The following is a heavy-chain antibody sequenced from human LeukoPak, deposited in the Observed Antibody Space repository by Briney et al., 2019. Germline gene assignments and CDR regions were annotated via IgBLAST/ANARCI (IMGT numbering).Heavy chain of an antibody. CDR2: IYTSGST. Sequence: SETLSLTCTVSGGSISSYYWSWLRQPAGKGLEWIGRIYTSGSTNYNPSLKSRVTMSVDTSKNQFSLKLSSVTAADTAVYYCARDMVRGVILQRAPFDPWGQGTLVTVSS. J-gene: IGHJ5*02. V-gene: IGHV4-4*07. CDR1: GGSISSYY. D-gene: IGHD3-10*01. CDR3: ARDMVRGVILQRAPFDP.